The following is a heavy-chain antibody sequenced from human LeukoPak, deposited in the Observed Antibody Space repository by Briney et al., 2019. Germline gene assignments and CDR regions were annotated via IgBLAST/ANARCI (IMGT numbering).Heavy chain of an antibody. D-gene: IGHD1-1*01. CDR3: ARERYFDY. CDR2: INHSGSA. V-gene: IGHV4-34*01. Sequence: PSETLSLTCGVYGGSFSGYLWNWIRQPPGKDLEWLGEINHSGSAKYHPSLKSRVTISVDTSKNQVSLSLSSVTAADTAVYYCARERYFDYWGQGTLVTVSS. CDR1: GGSFSGYL. J-gene: IGHJ4*02.